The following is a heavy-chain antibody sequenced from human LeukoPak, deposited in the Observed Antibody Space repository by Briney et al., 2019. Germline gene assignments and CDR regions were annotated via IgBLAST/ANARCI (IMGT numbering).Heavy chain of an antibody. V-gene: IGHV1-2*02. J-gene: IGHJ4*02. Sequence: GASVKVSCKASGYTFTGYYKHWVRQAPGRGLEWMGWINPNSGGTNYAQKFQGRVTMTGDTSISTAYMELSRLRSDDTAMYYCARSSGWKYNIDYWGQGTLVTVSS. CDR1: GYTFTGYY. CDR3: ARSSGWKYNIDY. CDR2: INPNSGGT. D-gene: IGHD6-19*01.